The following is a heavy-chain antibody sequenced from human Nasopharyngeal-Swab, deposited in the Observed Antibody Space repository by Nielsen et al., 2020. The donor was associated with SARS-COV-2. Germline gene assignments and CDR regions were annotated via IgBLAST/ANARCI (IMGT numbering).Heavy chain of an antibody. CDR3: ARYPSSSWSSYGMDV. J-gene: IGHJ6*02. CDR2: IYYTGST. D-gene: IGHD6-13*01. V-gene: IGHV4-31*02. Sequence: RQAPGKGLEWIGYIYYTGSTYCNPSLKSRVTISVDTSKNQFSLKLTSVTAADTAVYYCARYPSSSWSSYGMDVWGQGTTVTVYS.